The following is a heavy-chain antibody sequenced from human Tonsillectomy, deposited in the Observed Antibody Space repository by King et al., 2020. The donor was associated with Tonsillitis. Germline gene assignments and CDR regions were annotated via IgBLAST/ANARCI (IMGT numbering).Heavy chain of an antibody. J-gene: IGHJ6*03. CDR1: GFTFDDYA. Sequence: VQLVESGGGVVQPGGSLRLSCAASGFTFDDYAMHWVRQGPGKGLEWVSLISGDGGSTYYADSVKGRFTISRDNSKNSLYLQMNSLRTEDTALYYCAKTKRIPYYYYYYMDVWGNGTTVTVSS. V-gene: IGHV3-43*02. D-gene: IGHD2-2*02. CDR3: AKTKRIPYYYYYYMDV. CDR2: ISGDGGST.